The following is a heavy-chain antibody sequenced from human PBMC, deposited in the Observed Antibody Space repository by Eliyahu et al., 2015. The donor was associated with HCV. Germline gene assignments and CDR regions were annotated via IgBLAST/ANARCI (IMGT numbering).Heavy chain of an antibody. CDR2: GNPPTGNT. D-gene: IGHD6-6*01. V-gene: IGHV1-3*01. CDR1: GYTFTKDA. CDR3: ARGSSPLFDV. Sequence: QAQLVQSGAEVKKPGSSVKISCKASGYTFTKDAVHWLRQAPGQRLEWLGWGNPPTGNTRYSDNFQDRVTITRDTPATTAYMELTSLKSEDTAVYYCARGSSPLFDVWGQGTMVTVS. J-gene: IGHJ3*01.